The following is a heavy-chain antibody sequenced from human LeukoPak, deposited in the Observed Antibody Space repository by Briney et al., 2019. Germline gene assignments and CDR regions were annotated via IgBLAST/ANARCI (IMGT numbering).Heavy chain of an antibody. CDR3: ARPTTTGTTGDTDY. V-gene: IGHV5-51*01. D-gene: IGHD1-1*01. J-gene: IGHJ4*02. CDR2: IYPGDSDT. Sequence: GESLQISCKGTGYSFISYSIGWVRQMPGKGLEWMGIIYPGDSDTRYSPSFQGQVTISADKSISTAYLQWSSLKASDTAMYYCARPTTTGTTGDTDYWGQGTLVTVSS. CDR1: GYSFISYS.